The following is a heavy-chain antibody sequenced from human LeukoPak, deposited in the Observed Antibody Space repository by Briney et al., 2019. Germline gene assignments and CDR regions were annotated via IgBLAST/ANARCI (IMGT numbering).Heavy chain of an antibody. D-gene: IGHD4-17*01. CDR1: GFTFSSYS. CDR2: ISSSSSYI. Sequence: PGGSLRLSCAASGFTFSSYSMNWVRQAPGKGLEWVSSISSSSSYIYYADSVKGRFTISRDNAKNSPYLQMNSLRAEDTAVYYCATLGGGDYGDYLDYWGQGTLVTVSS. J-gene: IGHJ4*02. CDR3: ATLGGGDYGDYLDY. V-gene: IGHV3-21*01.